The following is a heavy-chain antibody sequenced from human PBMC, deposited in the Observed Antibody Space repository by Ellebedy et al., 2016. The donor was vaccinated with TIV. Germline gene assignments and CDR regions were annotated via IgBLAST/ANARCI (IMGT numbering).Heavy chain of an antibody. J-gene: IGHJ4*02. CDR2: ISYDGGNH. CDR1: GFTFRNYA. V-gene: IGHV3-30-3*01. D-gene: IGHD3-22*01. CDR3: ARERRGYYAEY. Sequence: PGGSLRLSCAASGFTFRNYAMHWVRQAPGKGLEWVTLISYDGGNHYYADSVKGRFTISRDDSKNTLYLQMNSLRPEDTAIYYCARERRGYYAEYWGQGTLVTVSS.